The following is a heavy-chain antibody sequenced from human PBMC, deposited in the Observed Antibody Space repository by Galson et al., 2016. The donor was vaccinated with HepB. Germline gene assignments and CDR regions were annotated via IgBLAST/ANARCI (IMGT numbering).Heavy chain of an antibody. Sequence: SLRLSCAAPRFTFSTYGMHWVRQAPGKGLEWVSVISYDGSIKYYADSVKGRFTISRDNSKNKMYLQMNSLRAEDTAVYFCAKVADYGDYVIDYWGQGTLVTVSS. CDR1: RFTFSTYG. D-gene: IGHD4-17*01. CDR2: ISYDGSIK. CDR3: AKVADYGDYVIDY. V-gene: IGHV3-30*18. J-gene: IGHJ4*02.